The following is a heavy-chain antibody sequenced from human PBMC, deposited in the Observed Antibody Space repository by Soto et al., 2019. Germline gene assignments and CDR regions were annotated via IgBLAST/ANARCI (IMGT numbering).Heavy chain of an antibody. V-gene: IGHV1-3*01. J-gene: IGHJ4*02. CDR2: INAGNGNK. D-gene: IGHD6-19*01. CDR1: GYTFTSYA. Sequence: ASVKVSCKASGYTFTSYAIHCVRQAPGQRLEWMGWINAGNGNKKYSKKFQGRVTITRDTSARKDYMELRRLRYEETAVYCCARNGSGWDYWGQGTLVTVS. CDR3: ARNGSGWDY.